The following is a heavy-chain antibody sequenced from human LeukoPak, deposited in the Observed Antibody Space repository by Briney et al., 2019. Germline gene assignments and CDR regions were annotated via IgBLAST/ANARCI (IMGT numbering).Heavy chain of an antibody. CDR2: IWYEGNTK. CDR1: GFSFGSYG. CDR3: ARGWGSSVYASAFDI. Sequence: GGSLRLSCVASGFSFGSYGMSWFRQAPGKGLEWVALIWYEGNTKKYADSVKGRITISRDNSKNTLYLEMNSLRAEDTAVYYCARGWGSSVYASAFDIWGQGTMVTISS. D-gene: IGHD3-22*01. J-gene: IGHJ3*02. V-gene: IGHV3-33*08.